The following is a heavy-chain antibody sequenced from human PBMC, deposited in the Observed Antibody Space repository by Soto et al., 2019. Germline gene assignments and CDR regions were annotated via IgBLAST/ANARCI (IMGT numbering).Heavy chain of an antibody. CDR1: GYAFTNYY. J-gene: IGHJ4*02. CDR3: ARDIYAIAAAAPGH. D-gene: IGHD6-13*01. CDR2: INPSGGST. Sequence: ASVKVSCKASGYAFTNYYMHLVRQAPGQGLEWMGIINPSGGSTSYAQKFQGRVTMARDTSTSTVYMELSSLRSEDTAVYYCARDIYAIAAAAPGHWGQGTLVTVSS. V-gene: IGHV1-46*01.